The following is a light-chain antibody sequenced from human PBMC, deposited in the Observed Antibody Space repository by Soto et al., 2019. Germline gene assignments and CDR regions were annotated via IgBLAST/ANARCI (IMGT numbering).Light chain of an antibody. CDR1: QTIRSS. J-gene: IGKJ1*01. V-gene: IGKV1-39*01. CDR2: TAS. CDR3: QQCYTSPWT. Sequence: DIQMTQSPSSLSASVGDRVTITSRASQTIRSSLNWYQQTPGKAPNLLISTASSLHSGVRSRFSGSGCGTDFTLPNSNLQPEDFATYCCQQCYTSPWTFRQGTRGQI.